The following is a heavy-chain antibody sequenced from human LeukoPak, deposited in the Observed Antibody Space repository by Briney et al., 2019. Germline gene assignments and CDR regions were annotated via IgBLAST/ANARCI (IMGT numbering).Heavy chain of an antibody. Sequence: GGSLRLSCAASGFAFSSYWMTWVRQAPGKGLEWVAIIKQDGSEKYFVDSVKGRFTISRDNDKNSLYLQMNNLRAEDTAVYYCVREGSYYYYYGMDVWGQGSTVTVSS. CDR3: VREGSYYYYYGMDV. J-gene: IGHJ6*02. CDR2: IKQDGSEK. CDR1: GFAFSSYW. V-gene: IGHV3-7*01.